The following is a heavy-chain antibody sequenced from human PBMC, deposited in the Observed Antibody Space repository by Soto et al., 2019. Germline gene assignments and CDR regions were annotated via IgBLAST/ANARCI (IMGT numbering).Heavy chain of an antibody. CDR3: AKDGLVGRLYGLDV. J-gene: IGHJ6*02. CDR1: GFSFSTYG. D-gene: IGHD1-26*01. V-gene: IGHV3-23*01. CDR2: TNNAGST. Sequence: EVQLLESGGGLVQPGGSLRLSCAASGFSFSTYGMSWVRQAPGKGLEWVSSTNNAGSTSYADSVKGRFIVYRDNSKSMLGLQLSSLGVEDTAVYYCAKDGLVGRLYGLDVWGQRSKVTVSS.